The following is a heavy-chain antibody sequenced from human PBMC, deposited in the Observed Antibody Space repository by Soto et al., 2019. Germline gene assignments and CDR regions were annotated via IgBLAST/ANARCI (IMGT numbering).Heavy chain of an antibody. CDR3: ARALRGSGSWGWFDL. Sequence: QVQLQESGPGLVKPSQTLSLTCTVSGGSISSGDYYWSWIRQPPGKGREWIGYIYYSGTTFYNPSLKSRLTISVDTSKNQFSLRLSAVTAADTAVYYCARALRGSGSWGWFDLWGQGTLVTVSS. J-gene: IGHJ5*02. CDR2: IYYSGTT. D-gene: IGHD3-10*01. CDR1: GGSISSGDYY. V-gene: IGHV4-30-4*01.